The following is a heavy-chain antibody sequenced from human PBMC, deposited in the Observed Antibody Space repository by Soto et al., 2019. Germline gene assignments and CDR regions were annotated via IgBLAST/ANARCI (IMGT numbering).Heavy chain of an antibody. CDR2: ISFSGAT. D-gene: IGHD5-12*01. J-gene: IGHJ4*02. CDR3: SRDLREGYTRYFDF. V-gene: IGHV4-59*01. CDR1: GVSITSYF. Sequence: SETLSLTCTVSGVSITSYFWSWIRQTPGKGLDWIGSISFSGATYSNPSLKGRAALSVDTSENHLSLTLNSVTSADTAVYFCSRDLREGYTRYFDFWGPGNLVTVSS.